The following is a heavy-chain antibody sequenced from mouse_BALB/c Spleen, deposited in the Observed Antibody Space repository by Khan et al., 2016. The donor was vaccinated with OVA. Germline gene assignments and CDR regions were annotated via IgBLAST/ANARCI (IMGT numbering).Heavy chain of an antibody. CDR2: ISTGGHYT. J-gene: IGHJ3*01. CDR1: GFTFSTYG. Sequence: EVELVESGGDLVEPGGSLKLSCAASGFTFSTYGMSWVRQTPDKRLEWVATISTGGHYTYYPDSVRGRFTISRDHVKNTLYLQMTSLKSEDTAMFYGARLAYYYDSEGFAYWGQGTLVTVAA. CDR3: ARLAYYYDSEGFAY. D-gene: IGHD1-1*01. V-gene: IGHV5-6*01.